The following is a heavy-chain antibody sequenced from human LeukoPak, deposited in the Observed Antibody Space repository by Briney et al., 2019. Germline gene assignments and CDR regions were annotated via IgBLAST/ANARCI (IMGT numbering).Heavy chain of an antibody. CDR2: ISGSGDST. CDR1: GLTHSSYG. Sequence: AGGSLRLSCPAAGLTHSSYGMSWVRQAPGKGLEWVSSISGSGDSTYYADSVKGRFTISRDNSKNTLYLQMNSQRAEDTAVYYCAKAGKVVPAANLWFDPWGQGTLVTVSS. J-gene: IGHJ5*02. V-gene: IGHV3-23*01. CDR3: AKAGKVVPAANLWFDP. D-gene: IGHD2-2*01.